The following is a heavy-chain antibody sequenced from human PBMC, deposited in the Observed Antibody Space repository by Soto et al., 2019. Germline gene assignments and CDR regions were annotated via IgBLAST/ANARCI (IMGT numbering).Heavy chain of an antibody. J-gene: IGHJ4*02. CDR2: IKQDGSEK. CDR3: ARATSVDAY. V-gene: IGHV3-7*01. D-gene: IGHD5-12*01. CDR1: GFAFSGYW. Sequence: EVQLVESGGGLVQPGGSLRLSCAASGFAFSGYWMSWVRQAPGKGLEGVANIKQDGSEKYYVDSVKGRFTISRDNAKNSLYLQMNSLRVEDTAVYYCARATSVDAYWGQGTLVTVSS.